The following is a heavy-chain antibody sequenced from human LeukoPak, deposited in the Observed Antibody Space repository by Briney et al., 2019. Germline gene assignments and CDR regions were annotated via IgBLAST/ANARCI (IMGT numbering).Heavy chain of an antibody. CDR1: GGSFSGYY. D-gene: IGHD3-3*01. CDR2: SNHSGST. V-gene: IGHV4-34*01. Sequence: PSETLSLTCAVYGGSFSGYYWSWSRKPPRKGMEWVGESNHSGSTNYNPSLKSRVTISVDTSKNQFSLKLSSVTAADTAVYYCARGGGSYDFWSGLFFDYWGQGTLVTVSS. J-gene: IGHJ4*02. CDR3: ARGGGSYDFWSGLFFDY.